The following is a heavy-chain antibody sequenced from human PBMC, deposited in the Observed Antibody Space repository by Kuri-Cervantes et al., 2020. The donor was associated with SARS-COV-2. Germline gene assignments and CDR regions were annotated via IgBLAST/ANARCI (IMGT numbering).Heavy chain of an antibody. D-gene: IGHD2-2*01. J-gene: IGHJ4*02. CDR2: IYYSGST. CDR3: ARIRPKLGYCSSTSCYSPMGYFDY. Sequence: SETLSLTCTVSGGSISSSSYYWGWIRQPPGKGLEWIGSIYYSGSTYYNPSLKSRVTISVDTSKNQFSLKLSSVTAADTAVYYCARIRPKLGYCSSTSCYSPMGYFDYWGQGTLVTVS. V-gene: IGHV4-39*01. CDR1: GGSISSSSYY.